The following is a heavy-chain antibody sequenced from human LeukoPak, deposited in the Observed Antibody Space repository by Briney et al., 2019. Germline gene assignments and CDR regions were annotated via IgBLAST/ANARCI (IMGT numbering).Heavy chain of an antibody. CDR1: GGSFSDYH. Sequence: SETLSLTCAVYGGSFSDYHWTWIRQSPGKRLEWIGQISHSGTTRYNPSFNSRVTVSVDTSKNQFSLKLTSVTAADTAIYYCARGAPGFWGQGTLVTVSS. CDR3: ARGAPGF. V-gene: IGHV4-34*01. CDR2: ISHSGTT. J-gene: IGHJ4*02.